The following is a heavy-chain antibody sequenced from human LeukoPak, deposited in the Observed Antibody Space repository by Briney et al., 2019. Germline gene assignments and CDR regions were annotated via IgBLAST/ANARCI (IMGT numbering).Heavy chain of an antibody. CDR2: INHSGST. Sequence: SETLSLTCAVYGGSFSGYYWSWIRQPPGKGLEWIGEINHSGSTNYNPSLKSRVTISVDTSKNQFSLKLSSVTAADTAVYYCARHSRLYYYGSGSYSWFDPWGQGTLVTVSS. CDR3: ARHSRLYYYGSGSYSWFDP. CDR1: GGSFSGYY. V-gene: IGHV4-34*01. J-gene: IGHJ5*02. D-gene: IGHD3-10*01.